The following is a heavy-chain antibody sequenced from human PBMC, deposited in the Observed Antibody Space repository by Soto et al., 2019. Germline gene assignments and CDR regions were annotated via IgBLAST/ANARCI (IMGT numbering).Heavy chain of an antibody. CDR3: ARDLTDYCSSTSCYGNNAFEI. D-gene: IGHD2-2*01. J-gene: IGHJ3*02. V-gene: IGHV3-21*01. CDR1: GFTFSSYS. CDR2: ISSSSSYI. Sequence: EVQLVESGGGLVKPGGSLRLSCAASGFTFSSYSMNWVRQAPGKGLEWVSSISSSSSYIYYADSVKGRFTISRDNAKNSLYLQMNSLRAEDTAVYYCARDLTDYCSSTSCYGNNAFEIWGQGTMVTVSS.